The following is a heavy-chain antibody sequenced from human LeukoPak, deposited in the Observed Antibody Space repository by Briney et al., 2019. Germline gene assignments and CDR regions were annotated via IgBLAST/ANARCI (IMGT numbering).Heavy chain of an antibody. J-gene: IGHJ6*03. V-gene: IGHV4-4*02. Sequence: RRAETLSLTCAVSGGSISSSNWWSWVRQPPGKGLEWIGEIYHSGSTNYNPSLKSRVTISVDKSKNQFSLKLSSVPAADTAVYYCAREVVVPAAILRALNYYYYYYMDVWGKGTTVTVSS. D-gene: IGHD2-2*01. CDR3: AREVVVPAAILRALNYYYYYYMDV. CDR1: GGSISSSNW. CDR2: IYHSGST.